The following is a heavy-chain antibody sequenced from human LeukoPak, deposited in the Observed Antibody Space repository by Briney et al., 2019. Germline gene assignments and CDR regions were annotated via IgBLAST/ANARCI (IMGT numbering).Heavy chain of an antibody. V-gene: IGHV3-30*02. CDR1: GFTFSSYG. D-gene: IGHD4/OR15-4a*01. J-gene: IGHJ4*02. CDR2: IRYDGSNK. CDR3: ARGPPYGARCDYLDY. Sequence: GGSLRLSCAASGFTFSSYGMHWVRQAPGKGLEWVAFIRYDGSNKYYADSVKGRFTISRDNARNSLYLEMNSLRAEDTAVYYCARGPPYGARCDYLDYWGQGALVTVSS.